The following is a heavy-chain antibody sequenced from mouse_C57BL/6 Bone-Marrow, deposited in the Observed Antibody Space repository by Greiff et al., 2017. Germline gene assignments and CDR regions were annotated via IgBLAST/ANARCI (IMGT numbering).Heavy chain of an antibody. V-gene: IGHV14-2*01. D-gene: IGHD1-1*01. Sequence: EVQLQQSVAELVKPGASVKLSCTASGFNIKDYYMHWVKQRTEQGLEWIGRIDPEDGDTKYAPKFQGKATITADTSSNTAYLPLSSLTSEDTAVYSWARIPPYYDGSSYWYFDVWGTGTPVTVSS. CDR3: ARIPPYYDGSSYWYFDV. J-gene: IGHJ1*03. CDR2: IDPEDGDT. CDR1: GFNIKDYY.